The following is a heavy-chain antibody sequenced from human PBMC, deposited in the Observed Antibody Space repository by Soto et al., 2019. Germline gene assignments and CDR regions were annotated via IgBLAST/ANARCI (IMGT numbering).Heavy chain of an antibody. CDR2: VYNGGAT. J-gene: IGHJ5*02. CDR3: DSGRYRSEIP. D-gene: IGHD3-16*02. V-gene: IGHV3-53*04. Sequence: EVRLVESGGGLVQPGGSLRRSCAASGLSVSRNYMTWVRQAPGKGLEWAALVYNGGATHYAATVKGRLTRSTHRSQRTLFLHMYRLRTEDTATCYEDSGRYRSEIPWGQGTKVTVSS. CDR1: GLSVSRNY.